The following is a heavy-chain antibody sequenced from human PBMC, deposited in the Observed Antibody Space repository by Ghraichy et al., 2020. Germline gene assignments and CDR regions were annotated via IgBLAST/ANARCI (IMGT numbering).Heavy chain of an antibody. D-gene: IGHD4-11*01. CDR1: GASISHYY. CDR3: ARACRGDYSCNLDQ. CDR2: IKDSGGTT. V-gene: IGHV4-59*01. J-gene: IGHJ4*02. Sequence: SETLSLTCNVSGASISHYYWTWIRQPPGKGLESIAYIKDSGGTTNYNPSLKSRVTISIDMSKNQFSLKLSSVTAADTAVYYCARACRGDYSCNLDQWGQGTLVTVSS.